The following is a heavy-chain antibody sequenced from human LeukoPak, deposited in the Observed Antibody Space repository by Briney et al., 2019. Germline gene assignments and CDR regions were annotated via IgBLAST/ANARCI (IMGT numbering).Heavy chain of an antibody. CDR2: TYTSGNT. V-gene: IGHV4-4*09. CDR3: AEDWELGS. J-gene: IGHJ5*02. D-gene: IGHD1-26*01. CDR1: GASINSYY. Sequence: SETLSLTCSVSGASINSYYWNWIRQPPGKGLEWIGNTYTSGNTNYNPSLKSRVTISLDTSKNQFSLKMSSVTAADTAVYYCAEDWELGSWGQGTLVTVSS.